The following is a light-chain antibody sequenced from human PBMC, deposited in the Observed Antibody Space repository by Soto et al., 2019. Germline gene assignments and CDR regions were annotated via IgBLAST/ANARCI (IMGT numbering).Light chain of an antibody. J-gene: IGKJ2*01. Sequence: DIQITESPSSLSASVGDRVTITCQASQDISNYLNWYQQKPGKAPKLLIYDASNLETGVPSRFSGSGSGTDFTFTIISLQPQDIATYYCQQYDNLPMYTFGQGTKLEIK. V-gene: IGKV1-33*01. CDR3: QQYDNLPMYT. CDR1: QDISNY. CDR2: DAS.